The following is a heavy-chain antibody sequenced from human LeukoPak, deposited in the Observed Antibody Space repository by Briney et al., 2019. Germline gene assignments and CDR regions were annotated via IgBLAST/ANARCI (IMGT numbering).Heavy chain of an antibody. V-gene: IGHV4-4*07. CDR3: ARQGYTASYYFLDF. CDR2: NYATGST. CDR1: GDFFRSYW. Sequence: PSETLSLTCDVSGDFFRSYWWGWVRQPAGKGLEWIGRNYATGSTQFNPSLKSRLTMSMDTSTNQFSLKLTSVTAADTAVYFCARQGYTASYYFLDFWSQGTLVTVSS. D-gene: IGHD1-26*01. J-gene: IGHJ4*02.